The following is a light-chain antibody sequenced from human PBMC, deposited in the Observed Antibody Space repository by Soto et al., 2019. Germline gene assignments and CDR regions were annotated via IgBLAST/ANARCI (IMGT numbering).Light chain of an antibody. CDR1: SSNIGAGYD. CDR2: GNS. V-gene: IGLV1-40*01. CDR3: QSYDSSLSGGV. J-gene: IGLJ2*01. Sequence: QSVLTQPPSVSGAPGQRVTISCTGSSSNIGAGYDVHWYQQLPGTAPKVLIYGNSNRPSGVPDRFSGSKSGTSGSLAITGLQAEDEADSYCQSYDSSLSGGVFGGGTKVTVL.